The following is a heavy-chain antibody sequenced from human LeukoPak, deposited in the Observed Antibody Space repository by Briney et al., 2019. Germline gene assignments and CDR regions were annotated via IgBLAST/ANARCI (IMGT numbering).Heavy chain of an antibody. J-gene: IGHJ6*03. Sequence: SETLSLTCTVSGGSISSYYWSWIRQPPGKGLEWIGYIYYSGSTNYNPSLKSRVTISVDTSKNQFSLKLSSVTAADTAVYYCATGSYLYYYYYYMDVWGKGTTVTVSS. V-gene: IGHV4-59*01. D-gene: IGHD3-10*01. CDR3: ATGSYLYYYYYYMDV. CDR1: GGSISSYY. CDR2: IYYSGST.